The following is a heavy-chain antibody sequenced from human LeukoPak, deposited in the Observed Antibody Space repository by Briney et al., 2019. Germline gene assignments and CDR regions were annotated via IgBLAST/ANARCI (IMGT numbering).Heavy chain of an antibody. CDR1: GFTFSSHS. V-gene: IGHV3-21*01. Sequence: PGGSLRLSCAASGFTFSSHSMNWVRQAPGKGLEWVSSISSSSSYIYYADSVKGRFTISRDNAKNSLYLQMNSLRAEDTAVYYCATFDSTYYYDSSGYYYKFNWFDPWGQGTLVTVSS. D-gene: IGHD3-22*01. J-gene: IGHJ5*02. CDR3: ATFDSTYYYDSSGYYYKFNWFDP. CDR2: ISSSSSYI.